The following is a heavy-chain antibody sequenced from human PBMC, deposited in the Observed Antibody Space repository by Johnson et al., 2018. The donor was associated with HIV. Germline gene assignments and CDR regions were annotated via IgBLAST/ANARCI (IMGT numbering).Heavy chain of an antibody. V-gene: IGHV3-33*01. CDR2: IWYDGSNK. J-gene: IGHJ3*02. Sequence: QVQLVESGGGVVQPGRSLRLSCAASGFTFSSYGMHWVRQAPGKGLEWVAAIWYDGSNKQHADSVKGRFTISRDKSMNTLYLQMNRLRAEDTAVYYCATSTASDAFDIWGQGTMVTVSS. CDR1: GFTFSSYG. CDR3: ATSTASDAFDI. D-gene: IGHD1-1*01.